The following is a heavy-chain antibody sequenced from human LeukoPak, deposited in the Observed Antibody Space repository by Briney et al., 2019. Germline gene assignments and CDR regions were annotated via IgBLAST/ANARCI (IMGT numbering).Heavy chain of an antibody. CDR1: GGTFSSYA. V-gene: IGHV1-69*04. Sequence: SVKVSCKASGGTFSSYAISWVRQAPGQGLEWMGRIIPILGIANYAQKFQGRDTITADKSTSTAYMELSSLRSEDTAVYYCARDPRSGYSGDGDYWGQGTLVTVSS. D-gene: IGHD5-12*01. CDR3: ARDPRSGYSGDGDY. J-gene: IGHJ4*02. CDR2: IIPILGIA.